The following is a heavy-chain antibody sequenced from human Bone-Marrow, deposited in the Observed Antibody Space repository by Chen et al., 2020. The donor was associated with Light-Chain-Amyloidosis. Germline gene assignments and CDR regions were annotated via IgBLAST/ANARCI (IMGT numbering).Heavy chain of an antibody. CDR1: GFAFSSYA. D-gene: IGHD3-9*01. J-gene: IGHJ3*02. Sequence: EVQLVESGGGLLQRGGSLRLSCAASGFAFSSYAMSWVRQAPGKGLEWVSTISGSGGSRYYGAAVKGRLTISRENSKNAVFLQMNSLRAEDTAVYYCAKDISYDDILPGYPADAFDIWGQGTMVTVSS. CDR2: ISGSGGSR. CDR3: AKDISYDDILPGYPADAFDI. V-gene: IGHV3-23*04.